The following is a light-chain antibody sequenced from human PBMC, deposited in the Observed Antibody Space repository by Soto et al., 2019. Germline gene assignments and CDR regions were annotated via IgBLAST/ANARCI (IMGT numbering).Light chain of an antibody. V-gene: IGKV1-12*01. CDR3: QQGNTFPPLS. Sequence: IQITQSPSSVSASVGDRVTITCRASQDISTWLAWYQQKPGKAPQLLIFAASTLHRGVPSRFSGRGSGTDFTLIIDSLQPEDFATYYCQQGNTFPPLSFGGGTKVEIK. CDR1: QDISTW. J-gene: IGKJ4*01. CDR2: AAS.